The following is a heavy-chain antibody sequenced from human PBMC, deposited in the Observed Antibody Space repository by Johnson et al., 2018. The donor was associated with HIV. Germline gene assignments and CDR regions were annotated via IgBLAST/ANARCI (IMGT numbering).Heavy chain of an antibody. Sequence: VESGGGVVQPGRSLRLSCAASGFTVSTNYMSWIRQAPGKGLEWVSYISSSGSTIYYADSVKGRFTISRDNARNSLYLQMNSLRAEDTAVYYCAKGWGAFDIWGQGTMVTVSS. CDR2: ISSSGSTI. D-gene: IGHD3-16*01. V-gene: IGHV3-11*04. J-gene: IGHJ3*02. CDR1: GFTVSTNY. CDR3: AKGWGAFDI.